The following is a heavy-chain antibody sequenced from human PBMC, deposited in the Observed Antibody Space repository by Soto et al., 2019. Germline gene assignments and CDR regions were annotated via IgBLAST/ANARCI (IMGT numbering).Heavy chain of an antibody. CDR3: ARGATYYDFWSGYYLGNWFDP. Sequence: SETLSLTCTVSGGSISSYYWSWIRQPPGKGLEWIGYIYYSGSTNYNPSLKSRVTISVDTSKNQFSLKLSSVTAADTAVYYCARGATYYDFWSGYYLGNWFDPWGQGTLVTVSS. J-gene: IGHJ5*02. V-gene: IGHV4-59*01. CDR1: GGSISSYY. CDR2: IYYSGST. D-gene: IGHD3-3*01.